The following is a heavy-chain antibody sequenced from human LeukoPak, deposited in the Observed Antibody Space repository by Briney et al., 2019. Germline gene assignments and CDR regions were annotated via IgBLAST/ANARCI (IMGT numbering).Heavy chain of an antibody. Sequence: SETLSLTCTVSGYSISSGYYWGWIRQPPGKGLEWIGSIYHSGSTYYNPSLKSRVTISVDTSKNQFSLKLSSVTAADTAVYYCAKDVRGGCSGANCHYWGQGTLVTVSS. V-gene: IGHV4-38-2*02. D-gene: IGHD4/OR15-4a*01. CDR3: AKDVRGGCSGANCHY. CDR1: GYSISSGYY. CDR2: IYHSGST. J-gene: IGHJ4*02.